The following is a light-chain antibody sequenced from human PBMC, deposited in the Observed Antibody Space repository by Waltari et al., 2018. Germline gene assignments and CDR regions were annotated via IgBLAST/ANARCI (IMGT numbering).Light chain of an antibody. CDR3: QQYNNWPRT. J-gene: IGKJ1*01. CDR2: GAS. Sequence: EIVMTQSPATLSVSPGERATLSCMASQSVSSNLAWYQQKPGQAPRRLIYGASTRATGIPARFSGSGSGTEFTLTISSLQSEDFAVYYCQQYNNWPRTFGQGTKVEIK. V-gene: IGKV3-15*01. CDR1: QSVSSN.